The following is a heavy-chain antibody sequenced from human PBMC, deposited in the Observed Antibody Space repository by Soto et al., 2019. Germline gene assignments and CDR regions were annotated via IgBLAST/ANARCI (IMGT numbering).Heavy chain of an antibody. Sequence: QVQLQQWGAGLLKPSETLSLTCAVYGGSFSGYYWSWIRQPPGKGLEWIGEINHSGSTNYNPSLKSRVTISVDTSKNQFSLKLSSVTAADTAVFYCAVYDFWRGSPIDYWGQGTLVTVSS. CDR2: INHSGST. CDR3: AVYDFWRGSPIDY. V-gene: IGHV4-34*01. CDR1: GGSFSGYY. J-gene: IGHJ4*02. D-gene: IGHD3-3*01.